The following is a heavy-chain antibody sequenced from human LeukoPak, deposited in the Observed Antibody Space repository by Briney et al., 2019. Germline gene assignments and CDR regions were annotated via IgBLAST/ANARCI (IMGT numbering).Heavy chain of an antibody. CDR3: AKGPGSGYFDY. CDR1: GFTFSSYW. V-gene: IGHV3-30*02. CDR2: IRYDGSNK. J-gene: IGHJ4*02. Sequence: PGGSLRLSCAASGFTFSSYWMHWVRQAPGKGLEWVAFIRYDGSNKYYADSVKGRFTISRDNSKNTLYLQMNSLRAEDTAVYYCAKGPGSGYFDYWGQGSLVTVSS. D-gene: IGHD2-15*01.